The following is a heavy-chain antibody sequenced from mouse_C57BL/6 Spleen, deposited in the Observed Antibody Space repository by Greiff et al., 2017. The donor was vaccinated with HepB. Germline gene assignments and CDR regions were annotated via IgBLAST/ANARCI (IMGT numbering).Heavy chain of an antibody. CDR2: ISDGGSYT. CDR1: GFTFSSYA. CDR3: ARGEGRGFAY. V-gene: IGHV5-4*03. J-gene: IGHJ3*01. D-gene: IGHD3-3*01. Sequence: EVKLMESGGGLVKPGGSLKLSCAASGFTFSSYAMSWVRQTPEKRLEWVATISDGGSYTYYPDNVKGRFTISRDNAKNNLYLQMSQLKSEDTAMYDCARGEGRGFAYWGQGTLVTVSA.